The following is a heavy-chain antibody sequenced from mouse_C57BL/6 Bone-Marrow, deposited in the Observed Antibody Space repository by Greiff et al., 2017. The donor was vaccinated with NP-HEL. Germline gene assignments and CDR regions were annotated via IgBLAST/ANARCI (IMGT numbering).Heavy chain of an antibody. CDR1: GYTFTDYY. V-gene: IGHV1-76*01. CDR2: IYPGSGNT. D-gene: IGHD3-1*01. CDR3: ARSGYAMDY. Sequence: VQLQQSGAELVRPGASVKLSCKASGYTFTDYYINWVKQRPGQGLEWIARIYPGSGNTYYNEKFKGKATLTAEKSSSTAYMQLSSLTSEDSAVYFRARSGYAMDYWGQGTSVTVSS. J-gene: IGHJ4*01.